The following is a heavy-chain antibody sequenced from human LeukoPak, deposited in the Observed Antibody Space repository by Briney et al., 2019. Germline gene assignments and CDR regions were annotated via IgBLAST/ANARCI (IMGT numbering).Heavy chain of an antibody. CDR1: GYTFSNYG. CDR3: ARDLRVGATGFVWFDP. CDR2: ISAYNGNT. Sequence: GASVKVSCKASGYTFSNYGINWVRQAPGQGLEWMGWISAYNGNTNYAQKLQGRVTMTTDTSTSTAYMELRSLRSDDTAVYYCARDLRVGATGFVWFDPWGQGTLVTVSS. J-gene: IGHJ5*02. D-gene: IGHD1-26*01. V-gene: IGHV1-18*01.